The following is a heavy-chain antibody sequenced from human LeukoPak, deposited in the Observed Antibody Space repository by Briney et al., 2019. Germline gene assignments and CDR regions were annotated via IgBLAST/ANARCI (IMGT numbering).Heavy chain of an antibody. J-gene: IGHJ4*02. Sequence: PSETLSLTCTVSGGSISSYYWSWIRQPPGKGLEWIGYIHYSGNTKYNPSLKSRVTISVDTSKNQFSLKLSSVTAADTAVYYCARLSRGVATRFDYWGQGTLVTVSS. CDR1: GGSISSYY. CDR3: ARLSRGVATRFDY. D-gene: IGHD5-12*01. V-gene: IGHV4-59*08. CDR2: IHYSGNT.